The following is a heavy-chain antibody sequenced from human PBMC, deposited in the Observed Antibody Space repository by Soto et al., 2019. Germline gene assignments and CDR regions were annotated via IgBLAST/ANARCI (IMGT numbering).Heavy chain of an antibody. D-gene: IGHD3-3*01. CDR2: IYYSGIT. Sequence: TSETLSLTCTVSGGSISSGDYYWSWIRQPPGKGLEWIGYIYYSGITYYNPSLKSRLTISVDTSKNHFSLKLSSVTAADTAVYYCARAPGAILGGYYYTLDVWGQGTTVTVSS. CDR1: GGSISSGDYY. V-gene: IGHV4-30-4*01. J-gene: IGHJ6*02. CDR3: ARAPGAILGGYYYTLDV.